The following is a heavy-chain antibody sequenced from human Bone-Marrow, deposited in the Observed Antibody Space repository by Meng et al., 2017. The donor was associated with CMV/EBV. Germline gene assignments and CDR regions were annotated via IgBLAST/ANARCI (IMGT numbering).Heavy chain of an antibody. D-gene: IGHD1-26*01. CDR2: IRYDGSNK. J-gene: IGHJ4*02. CDR3: AKDRVGATGY. V-gene: IGHV3-30*02. Sequence: GESLKISCAASGFTFSSYGMHWVRQAPGKGLEWVAFIRYDGSNKYYADSVKGRFTIPRDNSKNTLYLQMNSLRAEDTAVYYCAKDRVGATGYWGQGTLVTVSS. CDR1: GFTFSSYG.